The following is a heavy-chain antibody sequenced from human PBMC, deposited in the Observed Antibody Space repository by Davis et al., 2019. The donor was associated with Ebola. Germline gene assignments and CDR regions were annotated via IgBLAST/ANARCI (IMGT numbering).Heavy chain of an antibody. J-gene: IGHJ6*02. CDR1: GGSFSGYY. CDR2: INHSGST. D-gene: IGHD4-23*01. Sequence: GSLRLSCAVYGGSFSGYYWSWIRQPPGKGLEWIGEINHSGSTNYNPSLKSRVTISVDTSKNQFSLKLSSVTAADTAVYYCARGTDGGYYYYGMDVWGQGTTVTVSS. CDR3: ARGTDGGYYYYGMDV. V-gene: IGHV4-34*01.